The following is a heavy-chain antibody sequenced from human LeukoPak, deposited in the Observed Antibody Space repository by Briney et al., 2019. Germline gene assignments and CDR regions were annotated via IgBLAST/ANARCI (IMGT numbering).Heavy chain of an antibody. CDR3: AKGVTYYYDSGFDP. J-gene: IGHJ5*02. Sequence: PGGSLRLSCAASGFTFSSYAMSWVRQAPGKGLEWVSGISGSGASTYYADSVKGRFTISRDNSKNTLYLQMNSLRAEDTAIYYCAKGVTYYYDSGFDPWGQGTLVTVSS. D-gene: IGHD3-10*01. V-gene: IGHV3-23*01. CDR1: GFTFSSYA. CDR2: ISGSGAST.